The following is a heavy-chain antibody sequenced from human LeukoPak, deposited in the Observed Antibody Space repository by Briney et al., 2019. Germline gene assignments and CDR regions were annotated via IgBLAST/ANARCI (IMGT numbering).Heavy chain of an antibody. D-gene: IGHD3-16*01. J-gene: IGHJ4*02. CDR3: AKDYGGVSNF. CDR2: ISPDGRSE. V-gene: IGHV3-30*18. Sequence: GGSLRLSCAGSGFTFRSYGMHWVRQSPGKGLEWLALISPDGRSEYYAGSVKGRFTISRDNSKSTVYLQMNSLRPEDTALYYCAKDYGGVSNFWGQGTLVTVSS. CDR1: GFTFRSYG.